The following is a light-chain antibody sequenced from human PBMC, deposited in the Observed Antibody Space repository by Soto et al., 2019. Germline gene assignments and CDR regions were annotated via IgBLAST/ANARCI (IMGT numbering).Light chain of an antibody. J-gene: IGKJ5*01. V-gene: IGKV3-20*01. Sequence: EIVLTQSPGTLSLSPGERATLSCRASQSVSSNFLAWFQQQPGQAPRLLVYAASRRVTGIPDRFSGSGSGTDFTLTISRLEHDDVAVYFCHQYGVSPITFGQGTRLEIK. CDR1: QSVSSNF. CDR2: AAS. CDR3: HQYGVSPIT.